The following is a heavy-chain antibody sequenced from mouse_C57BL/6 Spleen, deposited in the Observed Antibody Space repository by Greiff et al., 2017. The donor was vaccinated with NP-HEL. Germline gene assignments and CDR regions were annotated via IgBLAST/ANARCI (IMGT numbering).Heavy chain of an antibody. CDR2: IWSGGST. V-gene: IGHV2-2*01. CDR3: ASTMRYYFDY. J-gene: IGHJ2*01. Sequence: VQLQQSGPGLVQPSQSLSITCTVSGFSLTSYGVHWVRQSPGKGLEWLGVIWSGGSTDYNAAFISRLSISKDNSKSQVFFKMNSLQADDTAIYYCASTMRYYFDYWGQGTTLTVSS. D-gene: IGHD2-4*01. CDR1: GFSLTSYG.